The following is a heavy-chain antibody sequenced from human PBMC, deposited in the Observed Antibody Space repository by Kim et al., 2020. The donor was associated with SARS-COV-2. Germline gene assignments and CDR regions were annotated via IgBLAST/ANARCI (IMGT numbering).Heavy chain of an antibody. J-gene: IGHJ6*02. Sequence: SVKVSCKASGGTFSSYAISWVRQAPGQGLEWMGGIIPIFGTANYAQKFQGRVTITADESTSTAYMELSSLRSEDTAVYYCARHPTSHYDFWSGYYYYYYGMDVWGQGTTVTVSS. CDR3: ARHPTSHYDFWSGYYYYYYGMDV. CDR1: GGTFSSYA. V-gene: IGHV1-69*13. CDR2: IIPIFGTA. D-gene: IGHD3-3*01.